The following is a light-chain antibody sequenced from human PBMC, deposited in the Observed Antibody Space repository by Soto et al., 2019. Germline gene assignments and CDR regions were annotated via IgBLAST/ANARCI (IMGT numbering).Light chain of an antibody. V-gene: IGLV2-14*01. J-gene: IGLJ1*01. CDR2: EVS. CDR1: SIDVGGYNY. Sequence: QSALTQPASVSGSPGQSITISGPGTSIDVGGYNYVSWYQQHPGKAPKLMIYEVSNRPSGVSNRFSGSKSGNTASLTISGLQAEDEADYYCSSYTSSSTYVFGTGTKVTVL. CDR3: SSYTSSSTYV.